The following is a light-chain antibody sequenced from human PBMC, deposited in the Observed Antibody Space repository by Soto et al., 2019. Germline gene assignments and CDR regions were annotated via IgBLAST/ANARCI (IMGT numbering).Light chain of an antibody. Sequence: DIQMTQSPSSLSASVGDRVTITCRASQGISNYLAWYQQIPGKVPKLLISAASSLHAGVPSRFSGSGSGTDFTITISSLPPDDVANYYQQKYSKAPAFGGGTKVEIK. CDR2: AAS. J-gene: IGKJ4*01. CDR1: QGISNY. CDR3: QKYSKAPA. V-gene: IGKV1-27*01.